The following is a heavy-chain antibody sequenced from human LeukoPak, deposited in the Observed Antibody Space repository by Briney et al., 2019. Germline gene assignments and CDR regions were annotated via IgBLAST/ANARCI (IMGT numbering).Heavy chain of an antibody. CDR1: GGSMTNYF. V-gene: IGHV4-59*12. CDR2: ILYSGST. J-gene: IGHJ4*02. D-gene: IGHD2-15*01. Sequence: SETLSLTCSVSGGSMTNYFWSWIRQPPGKGLEWIGYILYSGSTKYNPSLKSRVTMSADTSKNQFSLKLSSVTAAYTAVYYCARGQRHRLVVAAHKGTYYFDYWGQGTLVTVSS. CDR3: ARGQRHRLVVAAHKGTYYFDY.